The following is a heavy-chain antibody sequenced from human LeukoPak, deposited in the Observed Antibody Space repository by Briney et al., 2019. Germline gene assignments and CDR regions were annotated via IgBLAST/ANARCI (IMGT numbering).Heavy chain of an antibody. CDR3: ARDASYSASDNWFDP. J-gene: IGHJ5*02. D-gene: IGHD6-13*01. CDR2: IYFSGNT. Sequence: SETLSLTCTVSGGSVRSGNYYWSWIRQPPGKGLEWIGYIYFSGNTNYNPSLKSRVTISVDTSKNQFSLKLTSVTTADTAVYYCARDASYSASDNWFDPWGQGTLVTVSS. V-gene: IGHV4-61*01. CDR1: GGSVRSGNYY.